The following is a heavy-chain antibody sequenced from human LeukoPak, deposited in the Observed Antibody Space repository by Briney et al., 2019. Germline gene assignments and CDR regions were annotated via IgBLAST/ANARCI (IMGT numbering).Heavy chain of an antibody. D-gene: IGHD2-15*01. J-gene: IGHJ3*02. Sequence: GGSLRLSGAASGFNLRSYAMSWVRQAPGKGLEWVSAISGSGGSTYYADSVKGRFTISRDNSKNTLYLQMNSLRAEDTAVYYCAKGGYCSGGSCQHDAFDIWGQGTMVTVSS. CDR3: AKGGYCSGGSCQHDAFDI. CDR1: GFNLRSYA. V-gene: IGHV3-23*01. CDR2: ISGSGGST.